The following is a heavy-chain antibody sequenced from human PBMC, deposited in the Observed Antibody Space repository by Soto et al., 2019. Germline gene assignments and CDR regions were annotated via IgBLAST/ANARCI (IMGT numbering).Heavy chain of an antibody. Sequence: GASVKVSCKASGGTFSSYAISWVRQAPGQGLEWRGGIIPIFGTANYAQKFQGRVTITADKSTSTAYMELSSLRSEDTAVYYCARDWKYXSGGSCYITSAGYYFDYWGQGTLVTVSS. V-gene: IGHV1-69*06. J-gene: IGHJ4*02. CDR1: GGTFSSYA. CDR3: ARDWKYXSGGSCYITSAGYYFDY. CDR2: IIPIFGTA. D-gene: IGHD2-15*01.